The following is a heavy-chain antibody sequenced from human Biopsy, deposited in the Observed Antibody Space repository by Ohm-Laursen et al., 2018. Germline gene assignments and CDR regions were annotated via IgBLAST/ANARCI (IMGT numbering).Heavy chain of an antibody. CDR2: ISYSGYT. Sequence: GTLSLTRTVSGGSFTGQYWSWIPQPPAKALEWIGHISYSGYTSHNTSLKSRVTISVDNSGNHFPLRLGSLTAADPAMYYCERGSNDFGRLYFPRWGRGTLLTVSS. CDR1: GGSFTGQY. CDR3: ERGSNDFGRLYFPR. D-gene: IGHD4-17*01. J-gene: IGHJ4*02. V-gene: IGHV4-59*11.